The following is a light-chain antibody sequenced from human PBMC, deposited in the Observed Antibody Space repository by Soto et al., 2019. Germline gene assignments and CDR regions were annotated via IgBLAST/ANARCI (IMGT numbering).Light chain of an antibody. CDR2: DAS. CDR3: QQRTIWPLT. Sequence: EIVLTQSPATLSLSPGERATLSCRASQSVTKYLSWYQQKFGQAPRLLIYDASNRATGIPARFSGSGSWTDFTPTNSSLEPEDFAVYYGQQRTIWPLTFGGGTKVEIK. V-gene: IGKV3-11*01. CDR1: QSVTKY. J-gene: IGKJ4*01.